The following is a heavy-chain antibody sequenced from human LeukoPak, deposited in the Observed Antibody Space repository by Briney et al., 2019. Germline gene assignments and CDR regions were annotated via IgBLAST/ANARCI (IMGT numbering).Heavy chain of an antibody. V-gene: IGHV3-48*04. D-gene: IGHD3-3*01. J-gene: IGHJ6*04. CDR1: GFTFSSYS. CDR2: ISSSSSTI. CDR3: ARQDGEYDFWSGMDV. Sequence: GGSLRLSCAASGFTFSSYSMNWVRQAPGKGLEWVSYISSSSSTIYYADSVKGRFTISRDNAKNSLYLQMNSLRAEDTAVYYCARQDGEYDFWSGMDVWGKGTTVTVSS.